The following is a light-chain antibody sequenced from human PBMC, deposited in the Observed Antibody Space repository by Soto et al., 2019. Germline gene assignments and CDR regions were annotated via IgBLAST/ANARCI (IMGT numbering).Light chain of an antibody. CDR2: GNI. Sequence: QSVLTQPPSVSGAPGQRVTISCTGSSSNIGAGYDVHWYQQRPGTAPKLLIFGNINRPSGVPDRFSGSKSGTSASLAITGLQAEDEGDYHCSSRDDNLDAVVFGAGTKVTAL. CDR1: SSNIGAGYD. V-gene: IGLV1-40*01. CDR3: SSRDDNLDAVV. J-gene: IGLJ1*01.